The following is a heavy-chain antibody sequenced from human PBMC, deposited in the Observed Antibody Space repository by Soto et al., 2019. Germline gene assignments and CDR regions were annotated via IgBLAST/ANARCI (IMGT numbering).Heavy chain of an antibody. CDR3: ARDGGYSYGTYYYYYGMDV. Sequence: ASVKVSCKASGYTFTGYYMPWVRQAPGQGXEWMGWINPNSGGTNYAQKLQGWVTMTRDTSISTAYMELSRLRSDDTAVYYCARDGGYSYGTYYYYYGMDVWGQGTTVTVSS. D-gene: IGHD5-18*01. CDR2: INPNSGGT. CDR1: GYTFTGYY. V-gene: IGHV1-2*04. J-gene: IGHJ6*02.